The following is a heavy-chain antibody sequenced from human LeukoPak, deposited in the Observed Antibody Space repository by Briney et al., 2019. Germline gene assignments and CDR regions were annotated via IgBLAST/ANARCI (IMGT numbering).Heavy chain of an antibody. Sequence: QPGGSLRLSCAASGFTFSSYEMNWVRQAPGKGLEWVSYISSSGSTIYYAGSVKGRFTISRDNAKNSLYLQMNSLRAEDTAVYYCARESRTWIQLWLLDYWGQGTLVTVSS. D-gene: IGHD5-18*01. J-gene: IGHJ4*02. CDR1: GFTFSSYE. V-gene: IGHV3-48*03. CDR2: ISSSGSTI. CDR3: ARESRTWIQLWLLDY.